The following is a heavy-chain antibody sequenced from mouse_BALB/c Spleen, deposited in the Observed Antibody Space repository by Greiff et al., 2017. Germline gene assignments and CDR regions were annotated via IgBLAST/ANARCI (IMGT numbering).Heavy chain of an antibody. CDR3: ARSHYGSSYPFAY. D-gene: IGHD1-1*01. CDR2: IDPYNGGT. CDR1: GYALTSYN. J-gene: IGHJ3*01. Sequence: VQLKQSGPELVKPGASVKVSCKASGYALTSYNMYWVKQSHGKSLEWIGYIDPYNGGTSYNQKFKGKATLTVDKSSSTAYMHLNSLTSEDSAVYYCARSHYGSSYPFAYWGQGTLVTVSA. V-gene: IGHV1S135*01.